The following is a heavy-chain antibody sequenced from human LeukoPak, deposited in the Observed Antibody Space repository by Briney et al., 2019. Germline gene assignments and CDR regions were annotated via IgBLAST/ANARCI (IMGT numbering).Heavy chain of an antibody. D-gene: IGHD3-16*01. V-gene: IGHV3-66*02. Sequence: GGSLRLSCAASGFTFRSYAMSWVRQAPGKGLEWVSVIYSGGSTYYADSVKGRFAISRDNSKNTLYLQMNSLRAEDTAVYYCAREELGSSLGFDLWGQGTLVTVSS. CDR1: GFTFRSYA. CDR2: IYSGGST. J-gene: IGHJ5*02. CDR3: AREELGSSLGFDL.